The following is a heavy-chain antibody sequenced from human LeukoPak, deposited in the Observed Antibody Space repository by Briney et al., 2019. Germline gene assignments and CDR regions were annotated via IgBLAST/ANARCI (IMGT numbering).Heavy chain of an antibody. CDR1: GFTFSSYW. V-gene: IGHV3-74*01. J-gene: IGHJ4*02. CDR3: AKSLPVVVPAALDY. D-gene: IGHD2-2*01. Sequence: GGSLRLSCAASGFTFSSYWMHWVRQAPGKGLVWVSRINSDGSSTSYADSVKGRFTISRDNAKNTLYLQMNSLRAEDTAVYYCAKSLPVVVPAALDYWGQGTLVTVSS. CDR2: INSDGSST.